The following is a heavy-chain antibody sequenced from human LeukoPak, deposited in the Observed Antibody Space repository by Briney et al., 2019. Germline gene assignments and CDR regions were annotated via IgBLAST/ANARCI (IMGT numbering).Heavy chain of an antibody. Sequence: SETLSLTCTVSGGSISSYYWSWIRQPPGKGLEWIGYTYNSGSSSYSPSFKSRVTISTDTPRNQFFLRLTSVTAADMAVYYCAGYYGSGQWDNWGQGTLVTVSS. CDR1: GGSISSYY. CDR2: TYNSGSS. CDR3: AGYYGSGQWDN. J-gene: IGHJ4*02. D-gene: IGHD3-10*01. V-gene: IGHV4-59*12.